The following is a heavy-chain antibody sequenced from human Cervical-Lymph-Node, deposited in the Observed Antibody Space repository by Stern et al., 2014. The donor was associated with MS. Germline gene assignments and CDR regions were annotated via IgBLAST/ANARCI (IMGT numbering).Heavy chain of an antibody. CDR2: ISGSGGYT. CDR1: GFTFSSYA. V-gene: IGHV3-23*01. J-gene: IGHJ4*02. Sequence: EVQLLESGGGLVQPGRSLRLSCAASGFTFSSYAMSWVRQAPGKGLEWVSAISGSGGYTFYADSVKGRFTISRDNSKNTLYLQMNSLRAEDTAVYYCAKTMKGDTSGYYVDYWGQGTLVTVSS. CDR3: AKTMKGDTSGYYVDY. D-gene: IGHD3-22*01.